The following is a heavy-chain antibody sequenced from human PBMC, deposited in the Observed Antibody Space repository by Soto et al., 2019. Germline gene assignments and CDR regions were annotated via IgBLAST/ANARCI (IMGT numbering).Heavy chain of an antibody. D-gene: IGHD6-6*01. CDR3: ARDRRRIAARPPYYYYYYGMDV. Sequence: GGSLRLSCAASGFTFSSYGMHWVRQAPGKGLEWVAVIWYDGSNKYYADSVKGRFTISRDNSKNTLYLQMNSLRAEDTAVYYCARDRRRIAARPPYYYYYYGMDVWGQATTVTVSS. J-gene: IGHJ6*02. CDR1: GFTFSSYG. V-gene: IGHV3-33*01. CDR2: IWYDGSNK.